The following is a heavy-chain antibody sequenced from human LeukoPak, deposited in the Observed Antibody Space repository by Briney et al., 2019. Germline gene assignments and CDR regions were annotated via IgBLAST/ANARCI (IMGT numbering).Heavy chain of an antibody. CDR2: ISHSGST. J-gene: IGHJ5*02. CDR1: GFTFSSYG. CDR3: ARGSRVPATRFHWFDP. V-gene: IGHV4-34*01. Sequence: GSLRLSCAASGFTFSSYGMHWVRQPPGKGLEWIGEISHSGSTNYNPSLKSRVTISVDTSKNQFSLKLSSVTAADTAVYYCARGSRVPATRFHWFDPWGQGTLVTVSS. D-gene: IGHD2-2*01.